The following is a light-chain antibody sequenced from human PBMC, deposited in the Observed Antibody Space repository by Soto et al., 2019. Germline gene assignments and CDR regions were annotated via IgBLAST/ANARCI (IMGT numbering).Light chain of an antibody. Sequence: QSVLTQPASVSGSPGQSITISCTGTSGDIGSYNRVSWYQQHPGKAPKLIIYEVTDRPSGVSNRFSGSKSGNTASLTISGLQVEDEDEYDCSSYTNVNTRACVFGTGTKLTVL. CDR1: SGDIGSYNR. CDR3: SSYTNVNTRACV. CDR2: EVT. J-gene: IGLJ1*01. V-gene: IGLV2-14*01.